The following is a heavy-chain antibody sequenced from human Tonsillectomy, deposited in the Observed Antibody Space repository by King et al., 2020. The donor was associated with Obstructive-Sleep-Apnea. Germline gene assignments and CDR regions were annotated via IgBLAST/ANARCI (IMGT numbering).Heavy chain of an antibody. J-gene: IGHJ4*02. Sequence: EVQLVESGGGLVKPGGSLRLSCAASGFTFSNAWMSWVRQAPGKGLEWVGRIKSKTDGGTTDYAAPVKGKFTISRDDSKNTLYLQMNSLKTEDTAVYYCTTEYRSLWFGEPPYYFDYWGQGTLVTVSS. CDR3: TTEYRSLWFGEPPYYFDY. CDR2: IKSKTDGGTT. CDR1: GFTFSNAW. V-gene: IGHV3-15*01. D-gene: IGHD3-10*01.